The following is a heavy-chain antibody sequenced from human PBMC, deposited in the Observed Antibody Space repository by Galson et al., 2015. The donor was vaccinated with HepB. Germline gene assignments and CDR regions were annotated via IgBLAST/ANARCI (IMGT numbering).Heavy chain of an antibody. J-gene: IGHJ6*02. Sequence: SLRLSCAASGFTFSDYYMSWIRQAPGKGLEWVSYISSSGSTIYYADSVKGRFTISRDNAKNSLYLQMNSLRAEDTAVYYCARSVFVVVTGDYYGMDVWGQGTTVTVSS. CDR2: ISSSGSTI. CDR3: ARSVFVVVTGDYYGMDV. D-gene: IGHD2-21*02. V-gene: IGHV3-11*01. CDR1: GFTFSDYY.